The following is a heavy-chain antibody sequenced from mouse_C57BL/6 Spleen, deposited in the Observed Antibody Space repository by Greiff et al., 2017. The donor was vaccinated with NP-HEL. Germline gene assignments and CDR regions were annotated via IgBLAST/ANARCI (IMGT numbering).Heavy chain of an antibody. J-gene: IGHJ2*01. Sequence: VQRVESGAELVKPGASVKLSCKASGYTFTEYTIHWVKQRSGQGLEWIGWFYPGSGSIKYNEKVKDKATLTADKSSSTVYMELSRLTSEDSAVYFCARHEGRLYGYDYWGQGTTLTVSS. D-gene: IGHD2-2*01. CDR2: FYPGSGSI. V-gene: IGHV1-62-2*01. CDR3: ARHEGRLYGYDY. CDR1: GYTFTEYT.